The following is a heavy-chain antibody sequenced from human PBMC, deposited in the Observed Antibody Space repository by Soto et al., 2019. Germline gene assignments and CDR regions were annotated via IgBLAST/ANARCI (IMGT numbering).Heavy chain of an antibody. CDR2: IYYSGST. Sequence: QVQLQESGPGLVKPSETLSLTCTVSGGSISSYYWSWIRQPPGKGLEWIGYIYYSGSTNYNPSLKSRVTISVDTSKNQFSLKLSSVTAADTAVYYCARGRYSSSWVGGMDVWGQGTTVTVSS. J-gene: IGHJ6*02. V-gene: IGHV4-59*01. CDR3: ARGRYSSSWVGGMDV. D-gene: IGHD6-13*01. CDR1: GGSISSYY.